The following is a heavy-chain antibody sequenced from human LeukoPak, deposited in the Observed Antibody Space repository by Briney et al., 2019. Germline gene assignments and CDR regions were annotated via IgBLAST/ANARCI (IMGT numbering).Heavy chain of an antibody. CDR2: MNPNSGNT. CDR1: GYTFTDYF. CDR3: AREGVRYCSSTSCYEETSTHAFDI. D-gene: IGHD2-2*01. J-gene: IGHJ3*02. Sequence: ASVKVSCKASGYTFTDYFMHWVRQATGQGLEWMGWMNPNSGNTGYAQKFQGRVTLTRDMSTSTDYLELSSLRSEDTAVYYCAREGVRYCSSTSCYEETSTHAFDIWGQGTMVTVSS. V-gene: IGHV1-8*02.